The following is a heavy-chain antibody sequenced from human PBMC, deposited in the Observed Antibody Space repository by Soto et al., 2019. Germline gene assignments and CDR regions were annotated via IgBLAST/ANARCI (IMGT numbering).Heavy chain of an antibody. Sequence: QVQLQQWGAGLLKPSETLSLTCAVYGGSFSGYQWSWIRQAPGKGLEWIGEINHSGSTNYSPSLKGRVTISIDTSKNQFSLMLSSVTAADTAMYYCARYGEVTPRRYGMDVWGQGTTVTVSS. CDR2: INHSGST. D-gene: IGHD3-16*01. J-gene: IGHJ6*02. CDR1: GGSFSGYQ. V-gene: IGHV4-34*01. CDR3: ARYGEVTPRRYGMDV.